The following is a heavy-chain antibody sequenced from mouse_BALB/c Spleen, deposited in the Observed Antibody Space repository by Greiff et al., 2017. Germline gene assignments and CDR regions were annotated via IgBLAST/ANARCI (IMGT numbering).Heavy chain of an antibody. CDR3: NGYAMDY. CDR1: GFNIKDYY. CDR2: IDPENGDT. V-gene: IGHV14-4*02. J-gene: IGHJ4*01. Sequence: VQLQQSGAELVRSGASVKLSCTASGFNIKDYYMHWVKQRPEQGLEWIGWIDPENGDTEYAPKFQGKATMTADTSSNTAYLQLSSLTSEDTAVYYCNGYAMDYWGQGTSVTVSS.